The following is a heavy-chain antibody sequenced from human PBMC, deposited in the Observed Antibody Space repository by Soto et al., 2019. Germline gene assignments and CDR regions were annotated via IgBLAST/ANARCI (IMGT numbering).Heavy chain of an antibody. V-gene: IGHV5-51*01. D-gene: IGHD1-26*01. CDR2: IYPGDSDT. J-gene: IGHJ3*02. CDR1: GYSFTSYW. Sequence: GESLKISCKGSGYSFTSYWIGWVRQMPGKGLEWMGIIYPGDSDTRYSPSFQGQVTISADKSISTAYLRWSSLKASDTAMYYCARWGGYSGSGYDAFDIWGQGTMVTVSS. CDR3: ARWGGYSGSGYDAFDI.